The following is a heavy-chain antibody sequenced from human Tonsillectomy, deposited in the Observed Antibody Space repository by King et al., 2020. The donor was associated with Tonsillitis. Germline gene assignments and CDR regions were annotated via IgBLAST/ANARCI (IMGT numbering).Heavy chain of an antibody. Sequence: QLVQSGAEVKKPGASVKVSCKASGYTFTNCPMHWVRQAPGQRLEWMGWINAGNGNTKYSQKFQGRVTITRDTSASTAYMELSSLRSEDTAVYYCARDAEAVAGTGMDVWGQGTTVTVSS. V-gene: IGHV1-3*01. CDR1: GYTFTNCP. D-gene: IGHD6-19*01. CDR3: ARDAEAVAGTGMDV. J-gene: IGHJ6*02. CDR2: INAGNGNT.